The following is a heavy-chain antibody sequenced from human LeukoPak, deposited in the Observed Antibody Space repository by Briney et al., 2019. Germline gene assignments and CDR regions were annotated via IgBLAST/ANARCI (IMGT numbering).Heavy chain of an antibody. CDR1: GYTFTSYG. J-gene: IGHJ4*02. V-gene: IGHV1-18*04. D-gene: IGHD3-10*01. CDR2: ISAYNGNT. Sequence: ASVKVSCKASGYTFTSYGISWVRQAPGQGLEWMGWISAYNGNTNYAQKLQGRVTMATDTSTSTAYMELRSLRSDDTAVYYCARDRTMVRGVIPVYWGQGTLVTVSS. CDR3: ARDRTMVRGVIPVY.